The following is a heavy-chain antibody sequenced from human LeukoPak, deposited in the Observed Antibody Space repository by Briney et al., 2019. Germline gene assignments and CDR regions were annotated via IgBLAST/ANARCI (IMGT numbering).Heavy chain of an antibody. CDR2: INWNSDIT. J-gene: IGHJ4*02. V-gene: IGHV3-20*04. CDR3: SRGYDVLTGSFDY. D-gene: IGHD3-9*01. Sequence: PGGSLRLSCAASGFTFDDFGMSWVRQAPGKGLEWVSGINWNSDITVHADSVKGRFTISRDNAKNSLYLQMNSLRDEDTALYYCSRGYDVLTGSFDYWGQGTLVTVSS. CDR1: GFTFDDFG.